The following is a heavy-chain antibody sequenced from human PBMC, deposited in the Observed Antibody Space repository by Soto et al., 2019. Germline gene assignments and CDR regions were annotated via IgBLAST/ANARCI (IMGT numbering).Heavy chain of an antibody. CDR2: INAGNGNT. V-gene: IGHV1-3*05. Sequence: QVQLVQSGAEEKKPGASVKVSCKASGYTFTSYAMHWVRQAPGQRLEWMGWINAGNGNTKYSQKFQGRVTITRDTSASTAYIELRRLRSEDTAVYYCARAPSYYGMDVWGQVTTVTVSS. CDR3: ARAPSYYGMDV. J-gene: IGHJ6*02. CDR1: GYTFTSYA.